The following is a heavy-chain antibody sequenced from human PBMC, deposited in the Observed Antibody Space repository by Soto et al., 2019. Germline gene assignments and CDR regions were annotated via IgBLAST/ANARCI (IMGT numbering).Heavy chain of an antibody. J-gene: IGHJ4*02. V-gene: IGHV1-69*08. CDR1: RSTFNTYT. D-gene: IGHD6-13*01. Sequence: QVQLVQSGTEVKNPGSSVKVSCKASRSTFNTYTINWVRQAPGQGLEWMGRLIPVLGITNYAQRFRARVTITAEKSTTTAYMELSSLTSEDTAVYYCARERWRIAAAVFDYWGQGTLVTVSS. CDR3: ARERWRIAAAVFDY. CDR2: LIPVLGIT.